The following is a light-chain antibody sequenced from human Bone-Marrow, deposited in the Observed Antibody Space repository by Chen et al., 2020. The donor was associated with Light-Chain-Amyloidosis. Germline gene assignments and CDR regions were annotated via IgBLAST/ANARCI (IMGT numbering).Light chain of an antibody. Sequence: SYELTLPPSVSVSPGQTARITCSGDALPKQYVYWYQHKPGQAPVLVIYKDSERPSGIPERFSGSSSGTTATLIISGVQAEDEADYHCKSPDKTAFYWGFGGGTKLTVL. V-gene: IGLV3-25*03. CDR2: KDS. CDR1: ALPKQY. J-gene: IGLJ3*02. CDR3: KSPDKTAFYWG.